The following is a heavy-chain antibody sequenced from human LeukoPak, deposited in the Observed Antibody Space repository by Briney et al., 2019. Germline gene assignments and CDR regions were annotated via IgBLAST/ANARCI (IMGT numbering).Heavy chain of an antibody. CDR3: ASLAYSPFKTPGDY. D-gene: IGHD2-15*01. V-gene: IGHV1-69*05. J-gene: IGHJ4*02. CDR2: IIPIFGTA. Sequence: SVKVSYKASGGTFSSYAISWVRQAPGQGLVWMGGIIPIFGTANYAQKFQGRVTITTDESTSTAYMELSSLRSEDTAVYYCASLAYSPFKTPGDYWGQGTLVTVSS. CDR1: GGTFSSYA.